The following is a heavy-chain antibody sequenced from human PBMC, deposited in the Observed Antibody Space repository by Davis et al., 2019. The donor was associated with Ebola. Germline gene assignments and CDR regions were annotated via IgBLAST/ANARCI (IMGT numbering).Heavy chain of an antibody. CDR1: GFTFSSYW. J-gene: IGHJ4*02. CDR3: AKEPLRFLPNYYFDY. D-gene: IGHD3-3*01. V-gene: IGHV3-23*01. Sequence: GESLKISCAASGFTFSSYWMHWVRQAPGKGLEWVSAISGSGGSTYYADSVKGRFTISRDNSKNTLYLQMNSLRAEDTAVYYCAKEPLRFLPNYYFDYWGQGTLVTVSS. CDR2: ISGSGGST.